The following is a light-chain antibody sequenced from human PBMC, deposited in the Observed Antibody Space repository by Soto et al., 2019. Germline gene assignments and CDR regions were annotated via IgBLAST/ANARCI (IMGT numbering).Light chain of an antibody. V-gene: IGLV2-14*01. J-gene: IGLJ2*01. CDR1: SSDVGRSNH. CDR3: SAHTYGALV. Sequence: QSVLTQPASVSGSPGQSITISCTGTSSDVGRSNHVFWYQQHPGKAPKLIIYEVSSRPSGVSNRFSGSKSGNTASLTISGLQAEDEADYYCSAHTYGALVFGGGTQLTVL. CDR2: EVS.